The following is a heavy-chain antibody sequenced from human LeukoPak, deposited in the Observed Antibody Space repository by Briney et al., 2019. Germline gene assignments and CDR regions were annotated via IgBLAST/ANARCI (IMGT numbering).Heavy chain of an antibody. D-gene: IGHD3-3*01. J-gene: IGHJ4*02. V-gene: IGHV4-34*01. CDR3: ARFTIFGVVPSYYFDY. CDR1: GGSFSGYY. CDR2: INHSGST. Sequence: SETLSLTCAVYGGSFSGYYWNWIRQPPGKGLEWIGEINHSGSTNYNPSLKSRVTISVDTSKNQFSLKLSSVTAADTAVYYCARFTIFGVVPSYYFDYWGQGTLVTVSS.